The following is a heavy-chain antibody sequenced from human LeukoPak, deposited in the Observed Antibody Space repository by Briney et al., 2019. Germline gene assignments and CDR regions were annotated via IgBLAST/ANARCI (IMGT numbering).Heavy chain of an antibody. CDR3: AKDGDGYHN. V-gene: IGHV3-7*01. Sequence: GGSLRLSCVASGFTFSRDWMSWVRQAPGKGLEWVADIKEDGSAQYYADSVKGRFTISRDNTKNSLYLQMNSLTAEDTAMYYCAKDGDGYHNWGQGALVTVSS. D-gene: IGHD3-9*01. CDR2: IKEDGSAQ. CDR1: GFTFSRDW. J-gene: IGHJ4*02.